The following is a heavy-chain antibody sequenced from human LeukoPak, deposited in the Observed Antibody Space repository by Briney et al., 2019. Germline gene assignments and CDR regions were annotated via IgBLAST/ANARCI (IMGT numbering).Heavy chain of an antibody. CDR2: IKQDGSEK. J-gene: IGHJ6*03. Sequence: PGGSLRLSCAASGFTFSSYWMSWVRQAPGKGLEWVANIKQDGSEKYYVDSVKGRFTISRDNAKNSLYLQMNSLRAEDTAVYYCARDATTELGTVYMDVWGKGTTVTISS. D-gene: IGHD4-17*01. V-gene: IGHV3-7*01. CDR1: GFTFSSYW. CDR3: ARDATTELGTVYMDV.